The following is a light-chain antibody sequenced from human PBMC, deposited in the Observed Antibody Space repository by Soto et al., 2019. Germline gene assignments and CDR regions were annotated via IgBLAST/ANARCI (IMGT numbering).Light chain of an antibody. J-gene: IGLJ1*01. V-gene: IGLV2-14*01. Sequence: QSALTQPASVSGSPGQSITISCTGTSSDVGGYNYVSWYQQHPGKAPKLMIYDVSNRPSGVSNRFSGSKSGNTASLTISGLQAEDEADYYCSSSTSSSPLGYVFGTGTKVTVL. CDR3: SSSTSSSPLGYV. CDR2: DVS. CDR1: SSDVGGYNY.